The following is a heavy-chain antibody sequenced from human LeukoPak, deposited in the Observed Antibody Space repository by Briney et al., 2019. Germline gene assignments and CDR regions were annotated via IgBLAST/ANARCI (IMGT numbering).Heavy chain of an antibody. CDR1: GGSLTGFY. D-gene: IGHD4-17*01. CDR3: ASHSDYGDYRWFDP. Sequence: PSETLSLTCAVYGGSLTGFYWNWIRQSPGKGLEWIGEINHSGSTNYNPSLKSRVTISVDTSKNQFSLKLSSVTAADTAVYYCASHSDYGDYRWFDPWGQGTLVTVSS. J-gene: IGHJ5*02. CDR2: INHSGST. V-gene: IGHV4-34*01.